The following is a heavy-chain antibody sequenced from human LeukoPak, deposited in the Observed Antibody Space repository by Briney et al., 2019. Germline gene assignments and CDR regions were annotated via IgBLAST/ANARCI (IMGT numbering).Heavy chain of an antibody. V-gene: IGHV1-69*05. CDR1: GYTFTSYD. CDR2: TIPIFGTA. Sequence: SVKVSCKASGYTFTSYDINWVRQATGQGLEWMGGTIPIFGTANYAQKFQGRVAITTDESTSTAYMELSSLRSEDTAVYYCARVFARSGEIRGSYYYYWGQGTLVTVSS. D-gene: IGHD1-26*01. J-gene: IGHJ4*02. CDR3: ARVFARSGEIRGSYYYY.